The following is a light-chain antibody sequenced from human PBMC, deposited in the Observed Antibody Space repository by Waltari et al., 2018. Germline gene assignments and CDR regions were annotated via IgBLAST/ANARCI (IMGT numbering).Light chain of an antibody. CDR3: SLYTTSSVL. V-gene: IGLV2-14*03. CDR2: DVS. Sequence: QSALTQPSSVSASPGHSIPLSCTVPTSFVGRYPYVSWYQQHSGKVPKVIIYDVSNRPSGVSNRFSGSKSGNTASLTISGLQAEDEADYYCSLYTTSSVLFGGGTKLTVL. J-gene: IGLJ2*01. CDR1: TSFVGRYPY.